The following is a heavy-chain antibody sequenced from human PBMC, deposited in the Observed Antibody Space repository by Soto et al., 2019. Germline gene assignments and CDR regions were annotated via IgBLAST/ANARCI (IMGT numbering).Heavy chain of an antibody. D-gene: IGHD3-10*01. J-gene: IGHJ5*02. CDR1: GYSFTSYW. CDR3: ARHIMVRGVNTNWFDP. Sequence: EVQLVQSGAEVKKPGESLRISCKGSGYSFTSYWISWVRQMPGKGLEWMGRIDPSDSYTNYSPSFQCHVTISADKSISTAYLQWSSLKASDTAMYYCARHIMVRGVNTNWFDPWGQGTLVTVSS. V-gene: IGHV5-10-1*01. CDR2: IDPSDSYT.